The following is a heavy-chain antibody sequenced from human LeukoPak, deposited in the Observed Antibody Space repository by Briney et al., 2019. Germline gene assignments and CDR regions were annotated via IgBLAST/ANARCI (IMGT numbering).Heavy chain of an antibody. Sequence: PGGSLRLSCAASGFTFSSYSMNWVRQAPGKGLEWVSSISSSSSYIYYADSVKGRFTISRDNAKNSLYLQMNSLRAEDTAVYYCARDPFDYGGNSGPKYFDYWGQGTLVTVSS. CDR1: GFTFSSYS. J-gene: IGHJ4*02. V-gene: IGHV3-21*01. CDR3: ARDPFDYGGNSGPKYFDY. D-gene: IGHD4-23*01. CDR2: ISSSSSYI.